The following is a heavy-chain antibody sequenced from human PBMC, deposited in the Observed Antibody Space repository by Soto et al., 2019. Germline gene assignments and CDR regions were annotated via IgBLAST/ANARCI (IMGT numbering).Heavy chain of an antibody. CDR2: ISWNSGSI. J-gene: IGHJ3*02. D-gene: IGHD6-19*01. CDR1: GFTFDDYA. V-gene: IGHV3-9*01. Sequence: GGSLRLSCAASGFTFDDYAMHWVRQAPGKGLEWVSGISWNSGSIGYADSVKGRFTISRDNAKNSPYLQMNSLRAEDTALYYCAKDMYSSGQGAFDIWAKGQWSPSPQ. CDR3: AKDMYSSGQGAFDI.